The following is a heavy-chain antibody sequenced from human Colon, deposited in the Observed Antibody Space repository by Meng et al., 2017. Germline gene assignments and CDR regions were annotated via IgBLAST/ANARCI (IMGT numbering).Heavy chain of an antibody. Sequence: QVRLQESGPGLVRPSETVSLTCTVSGGSVSSGSYYWSWIRQPPGKGLEWIGYIYYSGSTNYNPSLKSRVTISVDTSKNQFSLKLSSVTAADTAVYYCARGASDYDFDYWGQGTLVTVSS. D-gene: IGHD3-22*01. V-gene: IGHV4-61*01. CDR1: GGSVSSGSYY. J-gene: IGHJ4*02. CDR2: IYYSGST. CDR3: ARGASDYDFDY.